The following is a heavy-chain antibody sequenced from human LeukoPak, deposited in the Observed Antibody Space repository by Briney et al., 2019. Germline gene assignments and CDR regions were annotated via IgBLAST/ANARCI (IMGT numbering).Heavy chain of an antibody. D-gene: IGHD2-8*01. J-gene: IGHJ5*02. CDR3: ARKWSSRDWFDP. Sequence: GASVKVSCRTSGYTFKTYSIHWVRQAPGQGLEWMGIINPKGDITTYAQRFQGRVSMTSHSSTATVYMELSGLSSEDTAIYYCARKWSSRDWFDPWGQGTLLTVSS. CDR1: GYTFKTYS. CDR2: INPKGDIT. V-gene: IGHV1-46*02.